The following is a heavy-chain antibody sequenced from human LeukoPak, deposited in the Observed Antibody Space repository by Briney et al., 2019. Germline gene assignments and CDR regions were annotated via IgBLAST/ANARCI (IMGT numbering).Heavy chain of an antibody. J-gene: IGHJ6*03. CDR1: GFTFDDYA. V-gene: IGHV3-9*01. D-gene: IGHD1-26*01. CDR3: AGGLMDV. Sequence: GGSLRLSCAASGFTFDDYAMHWVRQAPGKGLEWVSGISWNSGSIGYADSVKGRFTISRDNAKNLLYLQMHSLRGDNSGVYYCAGGLMDVWGKGTTVTVSS. CDR2: ISWNSGSI.